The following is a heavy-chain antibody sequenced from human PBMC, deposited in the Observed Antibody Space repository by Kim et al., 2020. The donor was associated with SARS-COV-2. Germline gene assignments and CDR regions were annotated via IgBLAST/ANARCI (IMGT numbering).Heavy chain of an antibody. Sequence: GGSLRLSCVASGFIFSSYWMTWVRQAPGKGLEWVANIKPDGSERNFVDSVKGRFTISRDNAKNSVLLQMDSLRAEDTAVYYCARGGNGWQEYWGQGTLVT. CDR2: IKPDGSER. J-gene: IGHJ4*02. CDR1: GFIFSSYW. V-gene: IGHV3-7*03. D-gene: IGHD6-25*01. CDR3: ARGGNGWQEY.